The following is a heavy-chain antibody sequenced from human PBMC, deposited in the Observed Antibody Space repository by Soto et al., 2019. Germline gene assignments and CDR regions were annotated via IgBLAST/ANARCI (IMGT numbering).Heavy chain of an antibody. CDR2: ISGSGGST. CDR1: GFTFSSYA. Sequence: EVQLLESGGGLVQPGGSLRLSCAASGFTFSSYAMSWVRQAPGKGLEWVSAISGSGGSTYYADSVKGRFTISRHNSNNTLDLQRNSLRAEDTAVYYCAKGGPVVVPAAMTSYYYCYMDVWGKGTTVTVSS. D-gene: IGHD2-2*01. CDR3: AKGGPVVVPAAMTSYYYCYMDV. V-gene: IGHV3-23*01. J-gene: IGHJ6*03.